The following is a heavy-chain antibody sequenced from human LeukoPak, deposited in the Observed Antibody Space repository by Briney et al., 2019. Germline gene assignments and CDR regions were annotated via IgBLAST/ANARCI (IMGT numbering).Heavy chain of an antibody. V-gene: IGHV3-48*03. D-gene: IGHD6-19*01. J-gene: IGHJ4*02. Sequence: GSLRLSCAASGFTFSSYEMNWVRQAPGKGLEWVSYISSSGSTIYYADSVKGRFTISRDNAKNSLYLQMSSLRAEDTAVYYCARGGIAVAEFYFDYWGQGTLVTVSS. CDR1: GFTFSSYE. CDR3: ARGGIAVAEFYFDY. CDR2: ISSSGSTI.